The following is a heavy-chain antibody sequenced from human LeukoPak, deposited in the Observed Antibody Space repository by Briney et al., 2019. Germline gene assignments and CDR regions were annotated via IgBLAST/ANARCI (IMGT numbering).Heavy chain of an antibody. Sequence: ASVKVSCKASGYTFTGYYMHWVRQAPGQGLEWMGWISAYNGNTNYAQKLQGRVTMTTDTSTSTAYMELRSLRSDDTAVYYCARVRGYYDSSGYYPSYFDYWGQGTLVTVSS. D-gene: IGHD3-22*01. CDR3: ARVRGYYDSSGYYPSYFDY. CDR2: ISAYNGNT. V-gene: IGHV1-18*04. CDR1: GYTFTGYY. J-gene: IGHJ4*02.